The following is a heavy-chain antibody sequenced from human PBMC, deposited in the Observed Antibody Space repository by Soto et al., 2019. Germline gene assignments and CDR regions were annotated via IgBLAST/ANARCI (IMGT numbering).Heavy chain of an antibody. V-gene: IGHV4-4*07. J-gene: IGHJ5*02. CDR2: IYSSGNT. CDR1: GGTISGYY. CDR3: ARGQRFSDWFDT. D-gene: IGHD3-3*01. Sequence: PSETLSRTCSVSGGTISGYYWTCIRQPSGKGLEGCVRIYSSGNTKYNHSLQSRVTMSPDNSNNQFSLRLTSVNAADTAVYFCARGQRFSDWFDTWGKGTLVTGSS.